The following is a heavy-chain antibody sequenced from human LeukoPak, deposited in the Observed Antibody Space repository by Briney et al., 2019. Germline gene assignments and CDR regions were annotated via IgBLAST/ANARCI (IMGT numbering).Heavy chain of an antibody. CDR2: ISGSGGST. J-gene: IGHJ4*02. D-gene: IGHD6-13*01. Sequence: GGSLRLSCAASGFTFSSYAMSCVRDAPGRGLEWVSAISGSGGSTYYADSVKGRFTISRDNSKNTLYLQMNSLRAEDTAVYYCAKGLLNVAAAGIDYWGQGTLVTVSS. CDR3: AKGLLNVAAAGIDY. CDR1: GFTFSSYA. V-gene: IGHV3-23*01.